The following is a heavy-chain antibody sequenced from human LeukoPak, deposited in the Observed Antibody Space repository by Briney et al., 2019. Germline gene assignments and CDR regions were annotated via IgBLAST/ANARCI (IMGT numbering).Heavy chain of an antibody. CDR3: AAYYYYYMDV. Sequence: GASVKVSCKASGYTFTGYYMHWVRQAPGQGLEWMGWISAYNGNTNYAQKLQGRVTMTTDTSTSTAYMELRSLRSDDTAVYYCAAYYYYYMDVWGKGTTVTVSS. CDR2: ISAYNGNT. CDR1: GYTFTGYY. V-gene: IGHV1-18*04. J-gene: IGHJ6*03.